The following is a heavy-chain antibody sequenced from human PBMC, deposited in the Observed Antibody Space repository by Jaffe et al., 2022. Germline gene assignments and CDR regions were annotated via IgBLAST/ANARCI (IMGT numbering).Heavy chain of an antibody. CDR2: ISWNSGSI. CDR3: AKDSLFRGYYYYMDV. J-gene: IGHJ6*03. V-gene: IGHV3-9*01. D-gene: IGHD2-21*01. Sequence: EVQLVESGGGLVQPGRSLRLSCAASGFTFDDYAMHWVRQAPGKGLEWVSGISWNSGSIGYADSVKGRFTISRDNAKNSLYLQMNSLRAEDTALYYCAKDSLFRGYYYYMDVWGKGTTVTVSS. CDR1: GFTFDDYA.